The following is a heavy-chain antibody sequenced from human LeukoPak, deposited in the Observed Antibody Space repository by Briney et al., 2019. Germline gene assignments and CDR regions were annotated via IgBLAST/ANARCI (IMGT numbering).Heavy chain of an antibody. CDR3: ARGPHNYYDSSGSYPD. CDR1: GGSFSGYY. D-gene: IGHD3-22*01. CDR2: INHSGST. V-gene: IGHV4-34*01. J-gene: IGHJ4*02. Sequence: SETLSLTYAVYGGSFSGYYWSWIRQPPGKGLEWIGEINHSGSTNYNPSLKSRVTISVDTSKNQFSLKLSSVTAADTAVYYCARGPHNYYDSSGSYPDWGQGTLVTVSS.